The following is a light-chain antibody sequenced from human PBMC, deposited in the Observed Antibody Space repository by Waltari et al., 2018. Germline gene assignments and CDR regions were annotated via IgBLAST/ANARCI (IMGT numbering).Light chain of an antibody. CDR3: QQYNSSPLT. CDR2: SVS. CDR1: QDINHY. V-gene: IGKV1-33*01. J-gene: IGKJ4*01. Sequence: DIQMTQSPSSLSASVGDRVIITCRASQDINHYLSWYQQKPGKAPKSLIYSVSTLETGVPSRFSGSRSGTDYTLTSSSLQPDDIATYFCQQYNSSPLTFGGGTKVEIK.